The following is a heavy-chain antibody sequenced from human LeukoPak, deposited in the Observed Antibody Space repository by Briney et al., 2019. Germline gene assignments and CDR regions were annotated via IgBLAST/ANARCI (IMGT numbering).Heavy chain of an antibody. D-gene: IGHD4-23*01. V-gene: IGHV3-30*18. J-gene: IGHJ4*02. CDR2: ISYDGSNK. CDR1: GLTFSSYG. Sequence: GRSLRLSCAASGLTFSSYGMHWVRQAPGRGLEWVAVISYDGSNKYYADSVKGRFTISRDNSKNTLYLQMNSLRAEDTAVYYCAKDQTDDYGGNSGLFDYWGQGTLVTVSS. CDR3: AKDQTDDYGGNSGLFDY.